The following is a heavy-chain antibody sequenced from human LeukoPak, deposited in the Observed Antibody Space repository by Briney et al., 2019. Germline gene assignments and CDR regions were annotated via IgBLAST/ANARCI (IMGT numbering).Heavy chain of an antibody. V-gene: IGHV3-21*01. Sequence: GGSLRLSCAAPGFTFSTYNMNWVRQAPGKGLEWVSSISSSSDYIYYADSVKGRFTISRDNAKNSLYLQMKSLRAEDTAVYYCARGKTSQNIVTRKTYNWFDPWGQGTLVTVSS. CDR2: ISSSSDYI. D-gene: IGHD2/OR15-2a*01. CDR3: ARGKTSQNIVTRKTYNWFDP. CDR1: GFTFSTYN. J-gene: IGHJ5*02.